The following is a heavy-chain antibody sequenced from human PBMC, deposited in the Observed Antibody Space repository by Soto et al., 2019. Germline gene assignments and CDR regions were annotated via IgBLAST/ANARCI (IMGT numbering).Heavy chain of an antibody. D-gene: IGHD4-17*01. CDR3: AREENDYGDYYHFDY. CDR2: ISGSGGST. Sequence: GGSLRLSCAASGFTFSSYAMSWVRQAPGKGLEWVSAISGSGGSTYYADSVKGRFTISRDNSKNTLYLQMNSLRAGDTAVYYCAREENDYGDYYHFDYWGQGTLVTVSS. V-gene: IGHV3-23*01. J-gene: IGHJ4*02. CDR1: GFTFSSYA.